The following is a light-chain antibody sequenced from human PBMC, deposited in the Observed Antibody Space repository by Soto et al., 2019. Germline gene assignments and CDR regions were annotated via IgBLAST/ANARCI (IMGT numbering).Light chain of an antibody. CDR3: QQRSDWPLT. CDR2: DVS. V-gene: IGKV3-11*01. J-gene: IGKJ5*01. Sequence: EIVMTQSPATLSVSPGESATLSCRASQSVTSYLAWYQQKPGQAPRLLIYDVSNRASGIPARFSGSGSETDFTLTISSLEPEDFAVYYCQQRSDWPLTFGQGTRLEIK. CDR1: QSVTSY.